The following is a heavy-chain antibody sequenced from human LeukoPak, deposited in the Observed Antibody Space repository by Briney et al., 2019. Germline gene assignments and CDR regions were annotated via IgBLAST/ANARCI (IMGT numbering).Heavy chain of an antibody. D-gene: IGHD3/OR15-3a*01. V-gene: IGHV4-34*01. CDR1: GGSFSGYY. J-gene: IGHJ6*02. CDR3: ARVVHLRRTGAPVYGMDV. CDR2: INHSGST. Sequence: SETLSLTCAVYGGSFSGYYWSWIRQPPGKGLEWIGEINHSGSTNYNPPLKSRVTISVDTSKNQFSLKLSSVTAADTAVYYCARVVHLRRTGAPVYGMDVWGQGTTVTVSS.